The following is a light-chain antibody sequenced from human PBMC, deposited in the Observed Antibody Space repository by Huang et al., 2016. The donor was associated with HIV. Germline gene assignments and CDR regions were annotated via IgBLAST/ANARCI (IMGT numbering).Light chain of an antibody. Sequence: ETVLTQSPGTLSLSPGERATLSCRANQSVSSNYLAWYQQKPGQAPRLLIYGASSRATGIPDRFSGSGSGTDFTLTITRLEPGDFAVYYCQQYGNYLETFGQGTNLEIK. CDR2: GAS. J-gene: IGKJ2*01. CDR3: QQYGNYLET. V-gene: IGKV3-20*01. CDR1: QSVSSNY.